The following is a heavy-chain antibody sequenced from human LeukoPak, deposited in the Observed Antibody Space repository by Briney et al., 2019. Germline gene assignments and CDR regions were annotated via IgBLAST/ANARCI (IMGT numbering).Heavy chain of an antibody. CDR3: ARDGWFGEMPYYFDY. V-gene: IGHV3-30*04. CDR2: ISYDGSNK. J-gene: IGHJ4*02. Sequence: GGSLRLSCAASGFTFSSYAMHWVRQAPGKGLEWVAVISYDGSNKYYADSVKGRFTISRDNSKNTLYLQMNSLRAEDTAVYYCARDGWFGEMPYYFDYWGQGTLATVSS. D-gene: IGHD3-10*01. CDR1: GFTFSSYA.